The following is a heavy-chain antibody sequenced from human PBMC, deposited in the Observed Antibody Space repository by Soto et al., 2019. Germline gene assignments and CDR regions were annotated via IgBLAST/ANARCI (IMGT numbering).Heavy chain of an antibody. CDR1: GFTFSSYS. Sequence: GGSLRLSCAASGFTFSSYSMNWVRQAPGKGLEWVSSISSSSSYIYYADSVKGRFTISRDNAKNSLYLQMNSLRAEDTAVYYCARASGYGYGLSDAFDIWGQGTMVTVSS. CDR3: ARASGYGYGLSDAFDI. V-gene: IGHV3-21*01. D-gene: IGHD5-18*01. CDR2: ISSSSSYI. J-gene: IGHJ3*02.